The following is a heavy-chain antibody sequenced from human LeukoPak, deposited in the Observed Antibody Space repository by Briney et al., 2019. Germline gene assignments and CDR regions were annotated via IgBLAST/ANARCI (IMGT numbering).Heavy chain of an antibody. CDR2: AHNVGST. CDR3: ARTGTREFDP. Sequence: PSETLSLTCTVSSGSFSSGTYFWAWIRLPPGKGLEWIGSAHNVGSTYYNPSLNSRVTMSVDTSKNQFSLKLSSVTAADTAVYYCARTGTREFDPWGQGTLVTVSS. V-gene: IGHV4-39*07. J-gene: IGHJ5*02. D-gene: IGHD1-7*01. CDR1: SGSFSSGTYF.